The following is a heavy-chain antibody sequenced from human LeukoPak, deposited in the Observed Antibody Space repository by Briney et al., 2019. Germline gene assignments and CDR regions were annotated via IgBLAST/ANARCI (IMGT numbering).Heavy chain of an antibody. D-gene: IGHD6-13*01. V-gene: IGHV5-51*01. J-gene: IGHJ6*03. CDR2: IYPGDSDT. CDR1: GYSFTSYW. CDR3: ARVAAAGIYYYYYYMDV. Sequence: GESLKISCKGSGYSFTSYWIGWVRPMPGKGLEWMGIIYPGDSDTRYSPSFQGQVTISADKSISTAYLQWSSLKASDTAMYYCARVAAAGIYYYYYYMDVWGKGTTVTVSS.